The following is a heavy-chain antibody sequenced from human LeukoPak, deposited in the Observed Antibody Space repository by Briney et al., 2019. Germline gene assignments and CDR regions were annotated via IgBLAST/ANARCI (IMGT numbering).Heavy chain of an antibody. CDR2: ISGDGGST. CDR1: GFTFDDYA. V-gene: IGHV3-43*02. Sequence: GGSLRLSCAASGFTFDDYAMHWGRQVPGKGLEWGSFISGDGGSTHYADSVKGRFTISRDNSKNSLYLQMNSLRTEDTAFYYCAKGGYTITGYFDLWGRGTLVSVSS. CDR3: AKGGYTITGYFDL. D-gene: IGHD5-18*01. J-gene: IGHJ2*01.